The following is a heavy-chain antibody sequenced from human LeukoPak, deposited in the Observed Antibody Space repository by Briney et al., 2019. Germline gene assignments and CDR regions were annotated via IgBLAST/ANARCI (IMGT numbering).Heavy chain of an antibody. CDR1: GFTFTNHG. D-gene: IGHD4-23*01. CDR2: IWFDGSKT. V-gene: IGHV3-33*01. J-gene: IGHJ4*02. CDR3: ARDLGNFDRGGSYFDC. Sequence: PGRSLRLSCAASGFTFTNHGFHWVRQAPGKGLEWVALIWFDGSKTVYVDSVKGRFTISRDDLKNTLYLQMNSLRDEDTAVYFCARDLGNFDRGGSYFDCWGQGTLVTVSS.